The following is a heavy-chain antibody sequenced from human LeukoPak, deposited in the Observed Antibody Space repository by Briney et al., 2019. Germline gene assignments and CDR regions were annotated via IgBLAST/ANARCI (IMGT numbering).Heavy chain of an antibody. CDR3: ARDRGYDFWSGYSHFDY. V-gene: IGHV4-4*07. CDR2: IYTSGST. D-gene: IGHD3-3*01. J-gene: IGHJ4*02. CDR1: GGSISSYY. Sequence: SSETLSLTCTAPGGSISSYYWSWLRQRAGKGLEWIGRIYTSGSTNYNPSLKSRVTMSVDTSKNQFSLKLSSVTAADTAVYYCARDRGYDFWSGYSHFDYWGQGTLVTVSS.